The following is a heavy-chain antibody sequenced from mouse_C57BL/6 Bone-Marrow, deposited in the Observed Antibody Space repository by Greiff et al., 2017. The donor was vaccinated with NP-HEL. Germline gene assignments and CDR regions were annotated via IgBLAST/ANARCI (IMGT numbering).Heavy chain of an antibody. V-gene: IGHV14-4*01. CDR2: IDPENGDT. Sequence: VQLQQSGAELVRPGASVKLSCTASGFNIKDDYMHWVKQRPEQGLEWIGWIDPENGDTEYASKFQGKATITADTSSNTAYLQLSSLTSEDTAVYYCTTVWDRFAYWGQGTLVTVSA. J-gene: IGHJ3*01. CDR1: GFNIKDDY. CDR3: TTVWDRFAY. D-gene: IGHD4-1*01.